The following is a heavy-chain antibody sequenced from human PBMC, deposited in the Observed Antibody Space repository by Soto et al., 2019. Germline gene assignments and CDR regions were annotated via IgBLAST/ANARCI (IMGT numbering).Heavy chain of an antibody. CDR1: GFTFSSDG. CDR3: AKDEISKTIRGDAFNF. V-gene: IGHV3-30*18. J-gene: IGHJ3*01. Sequence: QVQLVESGGGVVQPGRSLRLSCAASGFTFSSDGMHWVRQAPGKGLEWVAVISYDGSYQYYVDSGKGRITISRDNSKNTLYLQMKSLRAEDTAVYYCAKDEISKTIRGDAFNFWGQGTMVTVSS. D-gene: IGHD1-7*01. CDR2: ISYDGSYQ.